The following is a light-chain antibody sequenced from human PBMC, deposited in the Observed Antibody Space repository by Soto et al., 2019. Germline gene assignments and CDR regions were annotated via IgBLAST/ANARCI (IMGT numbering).Light chain of an antibody. Sequence: IVLTQSPGTVSLSPGERATLSCRASQSVSTNYLAWYQQKPGQAPRLLIHRTSTRATGIPDRFSGGGSGTDFTLTISDVQPEDFAVYYCHQRQSWPRTFGQGTKVDIK. J-gene: IGKJ1*01. V-gene: IGKV3-20*01. CDR3: HQRQSWPRT. CDR2: RTS. CDR1: QSVSTNY.